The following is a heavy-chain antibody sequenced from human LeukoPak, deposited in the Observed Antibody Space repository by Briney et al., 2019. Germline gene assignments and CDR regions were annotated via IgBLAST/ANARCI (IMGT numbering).Heavy chain of an antibody. V-gene: IGHV3-53*01. CDR3: ARDLRGGYNAFDI. CDR2: IYSGGST. Sequence: GGSLRLSCAASGFTVSSNYMSWVRQAPGKGLEWVSVIYSGGSTYYADSVKGRFTISRDNSKNTLYLQMNSLRAEDTAVYYCARDLRGGYNAFDIWGHGTMVTVSS. D-gene: IGHD5-12*01. CDR1: GFTVSSNY. J-gene: IGHJ3*02.